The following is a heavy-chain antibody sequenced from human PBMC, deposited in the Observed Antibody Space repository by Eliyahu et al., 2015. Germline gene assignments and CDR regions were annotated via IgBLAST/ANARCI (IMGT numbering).Heavy chain of an antibody. Sequence: EVQLVESGGGLVKPGGSLRVSCTASGXXLXSYSXNWVRQAPGKGLGWVSSMSSSSRYIKYADSVKGRFTISRDNAKNSLYLQMNSLRAEDTAVYYCARDSAAGEVGDDYYFYFYMDVWGKGTTVTVSS. D-gene: IGHD3-16*01. CDR3: ARDSAAGEVGDDYYFYFYMDV. CDR2: MSSSSRYI. CDR1: GXXLXSYS. V-gene: IGHV3-21*01. J-gene: IGHJ6*03.